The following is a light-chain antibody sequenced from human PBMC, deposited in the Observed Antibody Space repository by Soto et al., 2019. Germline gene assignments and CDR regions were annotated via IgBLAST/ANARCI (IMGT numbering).Light chain of an antibody. CDR3: QQADTFPRT. CDR1: QDISHY. CDR2: GAS. Sequence: DIQVTQYPSSVSASVGDRVTITCRASQDISHYLAWYQQKPGKAPKLLIYGASSLQSGVPSRFNGSGSGTDFTLTISSLQSEDFATFYCQQADTFPRTFGQGTKVEIQ. V-gene: IGKV1D-12*01. J-gene: IGKJ1*01.